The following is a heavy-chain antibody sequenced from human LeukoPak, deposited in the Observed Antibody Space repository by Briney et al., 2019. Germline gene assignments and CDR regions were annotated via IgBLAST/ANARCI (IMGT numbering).Heavy chain of an antibody. J-gene: IGHJ3*02. CDR1: GGSISSYY. CDR3: ARLQDYYDSSGYPHAFDI. Sequence: SETLSLTCTVSGGSISSYYWSWIRQPPGKGLEWIGYIYYSGSTNYNPSLKSRVTRSVDTSKNQFYQKLISVTAADTGVYYGARLQDYYDSSGYPHAFDIWGQGTMVTVS. D-gene: IGHD3-22*01. CDR2: IYYSGST. V-gene: IGHV4-59*01.